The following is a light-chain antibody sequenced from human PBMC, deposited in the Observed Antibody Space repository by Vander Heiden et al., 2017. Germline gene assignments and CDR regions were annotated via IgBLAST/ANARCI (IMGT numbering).Light chain of an antibody. CDR3: AAWDDSLNGLV. V-gene: IGLV1-44*01. CDR2: SNN. J-gene: IGLJ2*01. CDR1: SSNIGINT. Sequence: QSVLTQPPSASGTPGRRPTTSCSGSSSNIGINTVNWYQQLPRTAPKLLIYSNNQRPSGVPDRFSGSKSGTSASLAISGLQSEDEADYYCAAWDDSLNGLVFGGGTKLTVL.